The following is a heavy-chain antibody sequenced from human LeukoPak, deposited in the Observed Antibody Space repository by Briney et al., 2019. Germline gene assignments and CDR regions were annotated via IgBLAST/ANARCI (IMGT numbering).Heavy chain of an antibody. CDR2: ISGSSGST. J-gene: IGHJ4*02. CDR3: AKDLDGDYVGSDY. Sequence: GGSLRLSCAASGFTFSSYAMSWVRQAPGKGLEWVSAISGSSGSTYYADSVKGRFTISRDNSKNTLYLQMNSLRAEDTAVYYCAKDLDGDYVGSDYWGQGTLVTVSS. D-gene: IGHD4-17*01. V-gene: IGHV3-23*01. CDR1: GFTFSSYA.